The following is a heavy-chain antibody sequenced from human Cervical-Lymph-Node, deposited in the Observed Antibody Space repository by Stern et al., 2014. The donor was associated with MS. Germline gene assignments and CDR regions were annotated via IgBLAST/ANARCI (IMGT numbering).Heavy chain of an antibody. V-gene: IGHV1-3*01. J-gene: IGHJ4*02. CDR2: INAGNGKT. CDR3: ARGGYFDSSGYLSY. D-gene: IGHD3-22*01. CDR1: GYTFSSYG. Sequence: QMQLVQSGAEVKKPGASVKVSCKASGYTFSSYGMNWVRQAPGQRLEWMGWINAGNGKTKNSPKFQGRVTITRDTSANTAYMELTSLTSEDTAVYYCARGGYFDSSGYLSYWGQGTLVTVSS.